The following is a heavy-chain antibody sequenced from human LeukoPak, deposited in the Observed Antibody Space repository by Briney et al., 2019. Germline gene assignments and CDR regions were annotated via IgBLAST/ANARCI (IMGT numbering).Heavy chain of an antibody. J-gene: IGHJ4*02. CDR2: IYYSGST. CDR1: GGSFSGYY. Sequence: SETLSLTCAVYGGSFSGYYWSWIRQPPGKGLEWIGYIYYSGSTNYNPSLKSRVTISVDTSKNQFSLRLSSMTAADTAVYYCARVGGSGYYPNDYWGQGTLVTVSS. D-gene: IGHD3-22*01. CDR3: ARVGGSGYYPNDY. V-gene: IGHV4-59*01.